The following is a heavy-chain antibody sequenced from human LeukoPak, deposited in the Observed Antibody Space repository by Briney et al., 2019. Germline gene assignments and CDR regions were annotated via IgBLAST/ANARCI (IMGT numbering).Heavy chain of an antibody. CDR1: GFPFISHA. D-gene: IGHD3-3*01. Sequence: GGSLRSSVAPSGFPFISHAMPGVGRAPARGLGGVAIISNDGSRKYYAHSVEGRFTISRDNSKNTLYLQMDSLRAEDTAVYYCARDRAWNYFDYWGQGTLVTVSS. CDR3: ARDRAWNYFDY. CDR2: ISNDGSRK. V-gene: IGHV3-30*03. J-gene: IGHJ4*02.